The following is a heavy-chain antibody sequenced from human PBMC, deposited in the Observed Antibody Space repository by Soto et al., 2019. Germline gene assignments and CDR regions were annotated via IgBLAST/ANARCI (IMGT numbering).Heavy chain of an antibody. CDR1: GLPFSVYG. Sequence: QVQLVESGGGVVLPGGSLRISCAASGLPFSVYGMHWVRQAPGKGLEWVAVTWYDGTNKYYAESVKGRFIISRDNSKNTLYLQMNSLRAEDTAVYHCARPQGDYGDYLRAFDIWGPGTTVTVSS. CDR3: ARPQGDYGDYLRAFDI. V-gene: IGHV3-33*01. J-gene: IGHJ3*02. CDR2: TWYDGTNK. D-gene: IGHD4-17*01.